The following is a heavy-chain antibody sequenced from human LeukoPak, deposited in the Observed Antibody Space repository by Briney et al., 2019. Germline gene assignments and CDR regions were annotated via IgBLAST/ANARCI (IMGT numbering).Heavy chain of an antibody. CDR2: IYHSGST. D-gene: IGHD5-18*01. J-gene: IGHJ4*02. CDR3: ARHNADTAMVTYDY. Sequence: PSETLSLTCAVSGGSISSSNWWSWVRQPPGKGLEWIGEIYHSGSTNYNPSLKSRVTISVDTSKNQLSLKLSSVTAADTAVYYCARHNADTAMVTYDYWGQGTLVTVSS. CDR1: GGSISSSNW. V-gene: IGHV4-4*02.